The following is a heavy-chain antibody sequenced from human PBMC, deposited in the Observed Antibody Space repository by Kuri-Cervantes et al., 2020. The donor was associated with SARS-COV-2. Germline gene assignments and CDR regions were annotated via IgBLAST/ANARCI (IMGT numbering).Heavy chain of an antibody. CDR2: IYYSGST. J-gene: IGHJ5*02. D-gene: IGHD3-16*01. CDR1: GGSISSSSYY. CDR3: ARMMQGGNWFDP. Sequence: LRLSCTVSGGSISSSSYYWGWIRQPPGKGLEWIGSIYYSGSTYYNPSLKSRVTISVDTSKNQFSLKLSSVTAADTAVYYCARMMQGGNWFDPWGQGTLVTVSS. V-gene: IGHV4-39*01.